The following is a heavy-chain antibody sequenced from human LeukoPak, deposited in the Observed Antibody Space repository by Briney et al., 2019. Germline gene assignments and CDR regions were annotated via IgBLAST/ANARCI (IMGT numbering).Heavy chain of an antibody. J-gene: IGHJ4*02. V-gene: IGHV4-59*11. Sequence: SETLSLTCTVSGGSISSHYWSWIRQPPGKGLEWIGYIYYSGSTNYNPSLKSRVTISVDTSKNQFSLRLSSVTAADTAVYYCARGGIRQTFDNWGQGTLVTVSS. CDR3: ARGGIRQTFDN. D-gene: IGHD3-3*02. CDR2: IYYSGST. CDR1: GGSISSHY.